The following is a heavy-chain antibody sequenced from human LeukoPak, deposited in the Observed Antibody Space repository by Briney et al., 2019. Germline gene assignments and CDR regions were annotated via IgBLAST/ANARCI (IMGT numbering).Heavy chain of an antibody. CDR1: GFTFSRFW. Sequence: PGGSLRLSCAASGFTFSRFWMSWVRQAPGKGLEWVANINQEGSEKYYVDSVRGRFTVSRDNAENSLSLQMNSLRAEDTAVYYCARDGSGINGGAKYCWGQGTLVTVSS. J-gene: IGHJ4*02. V-gene: IGHV3-7*01. D-gene: IGHD3-10*01. CDR3: ARDGSGINGGAKYC. CDR2: INQEGSEK.